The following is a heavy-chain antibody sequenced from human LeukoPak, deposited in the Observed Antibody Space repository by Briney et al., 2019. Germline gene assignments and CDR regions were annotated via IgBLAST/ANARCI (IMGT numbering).Heavy chain of an antibody. CDR2: IIPIFGTA. Sequence: GSSVKVSCKASGGTFSSYAISWVRQAPGQGLEWMGGIIPIFGTANYAQKFQGRVTITADESTSTAYMELSSLRSEDTAVYYCARDSYNTMVRGVIAWFDPWGQGTLVTVSS. D-gene: IGHD3-10*01. V-gene: IGHV1-69*01. J-gene: IGHJ5*02. CDR3: ARDSYNTMVRGVIAWFDP. CDR1: GGTFSSYA.